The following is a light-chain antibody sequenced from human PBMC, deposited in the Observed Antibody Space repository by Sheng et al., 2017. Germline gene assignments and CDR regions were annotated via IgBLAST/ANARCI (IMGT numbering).Light chain of an antibody. CDR3: QQYYGTLIT. CDR1: HDISNA. CDR2: AAS. J-gene: IGKJ5*01. V-gene: IGKV1-NL1*01. Sequence: DVQMTQSPSSLSASVGDRVTITCRASHDISNALAWYQQRPGTAPKLLLYAASTLENEVPSRFSGSGSGTDYTLTISSLQPEDFATYYCQQYYGTLITFGQGTRLEIK.